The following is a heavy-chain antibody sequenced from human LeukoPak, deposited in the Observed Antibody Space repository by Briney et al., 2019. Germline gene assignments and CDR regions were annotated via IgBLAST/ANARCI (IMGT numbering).Heavy chain of an antibody. V-gene: IGHV1-3*03. Sequence: ASVKVSCKASGYTFTSYAMHWVRQAPGQRLEWMGWINACNGNTKYSQEFQGRVTITRDTSASTAYMELSSLRSEDMAVYYCARAAYYYDSSGYYFLDYWGQGTLVTVSS. CDR2: INACNGNT. J-gene: IGHJ4*02. CDR3: ARAAYYYDSSGYYFLDY. D-gene: IGHD3-22*01. CDR1: GYTFTSYA.